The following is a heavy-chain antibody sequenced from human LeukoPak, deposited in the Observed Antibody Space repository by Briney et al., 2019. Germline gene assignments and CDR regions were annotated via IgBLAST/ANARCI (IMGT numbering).Heavy chain of an antibody. CDR2: INHSGST. CDR3: ARGSRGCADSWLDY. Sequence: PSETLTLTCAVYGGSFSGYYSSWLRQPPGKGLEWIGEINHSGSTNYNPNLKSRVTISVDTSKNQFTLTLSSVTAADTAVYYCARGSRGCADSWLDYWGQGTLVTVSS. CDR1: GGSFSGYY. D-gene: IGHD5-24*01. J-gene: IGHJ4*02. V-gene: IGHV4-34*01.